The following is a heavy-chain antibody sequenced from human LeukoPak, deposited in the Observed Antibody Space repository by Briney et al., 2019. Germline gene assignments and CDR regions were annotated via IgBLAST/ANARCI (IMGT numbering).Heavy chain of an antibody. D-gene: IGHD2-2*01. CDR2: IDWDDDK. CDR1: GFSLSTSGMR. J-gene: IGHJ5*02. V-gene: IGHV2-70*04. Sequence: SGPALVKPTQTLTLTRTFSGFSLSTSGMRVSWIRQPPGKALEWLARIDWDDDKFYSTSLMTRLTISKDTTKHQVVLTMTTMDPVDTATYYCARTYCSSTSCYAGPSFDPWGQGTLVTVSS. CDR3: ARTYCSSTSCYAGPSFDP.